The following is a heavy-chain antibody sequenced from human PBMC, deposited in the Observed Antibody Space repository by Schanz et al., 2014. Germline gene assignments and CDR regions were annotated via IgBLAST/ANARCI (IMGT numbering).Heavy chain of an antibody. V-gene: IGHV1-18*01. D-gene: IGHD3-3*01. CDR2: ISVYNHNK. CDR1: GYIFINSG. Sequence: QVQLVQSGAEVKKPGASVKVSCKASGYIFINSGISWVRQAPGQGLEWMGWISVYNHNKEYDQKFQGRVTMTTDTSTSTVYMELRSLRSDDTAVYYCARSAGRDFWSGYYTRFDYWGQGTLXTVSS. J-gene: IGHJ4*02. CDR3: ARSAGRDFWSGYYTRFDY.